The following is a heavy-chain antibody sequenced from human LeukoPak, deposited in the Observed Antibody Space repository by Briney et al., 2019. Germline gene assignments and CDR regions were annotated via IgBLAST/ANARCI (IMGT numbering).Heavy chain of an antibody. CDR3: ARVRHCSTTRCYRGGDY. V-gene: IGHV3-48*03. Sequence: PGGSLRLSCAASGFTFSSYEMNWVRQAPGKGLEWVSYISSSGSTIYYADSVKGRFTISRDNAKNSLYLQMNSLRAEDTAVYFCARVRHCSTTRCYRGGDYWGQGALVTVSS. CDR1: GFTFSSYE. CDR2: ISSSGSTI. D-gene: IGHD2-2*01. J-gene: IGHJ4*02.